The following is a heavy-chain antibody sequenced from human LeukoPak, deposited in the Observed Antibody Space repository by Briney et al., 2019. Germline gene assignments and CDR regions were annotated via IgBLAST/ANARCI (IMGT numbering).Heavy chain of an antibody. V-gene: IGHV3-30*02. CDR2: IKNDGGNE. CDR3: ARSYVLNFFNP. J-gene: IGHJ5*02. CDR1: GFTFSTFH. D-gene: IGHD3-10*02. Sequence: GGSLRLSCATSGFTFSTFHMHWVRQAPGGVPEWVAFIKNDGGNEYYGDSVKGRFTISRDNSKSTAYLQMNSLTAEDTAVYYCARSYVLNFFNPWGQGTLVTVSS.